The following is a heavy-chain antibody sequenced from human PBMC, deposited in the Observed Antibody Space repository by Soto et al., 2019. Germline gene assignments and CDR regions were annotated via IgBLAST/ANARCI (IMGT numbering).Heavy chain of an antibody. D-gene: IGHD2-15*01. V-gene: IGHV3-21*01. J-gene: IGHJ6*02. CDR3: SGCSGGACHQNYGMDV. CDR2: FSRSTSHI. Sequence: EVHLVESGGGLVKPGGSLRLSCAVSGFTFSSCTMNWVLQAPGKGLKWVSSFSRSTSHIDDEDSVKGRFTISRDNAKNSMLLPMNSLRAEDTAVYYCSGCSGGACHQNYGMDVWGQGTTVTVSS. CDR1: GFTFSSCT.